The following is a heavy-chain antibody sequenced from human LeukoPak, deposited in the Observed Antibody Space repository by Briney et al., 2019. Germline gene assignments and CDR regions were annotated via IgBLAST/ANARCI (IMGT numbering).Heavy chain of an antibody. V-gene: IGHV4-59*08. CDR2: IYYSGSS. J-gene: IGHJ4*02. Sequence: SETLSLTCTVSGGSISSYYWSWIRQPPGKGLEWIGYIYYSGSSNYNPSLKSRVTISVDTSKNQFSLKLTSVTAADTAVYYCAATMVRGVHTHFDYWGQGTLVTVSS. D-gene: IGHD3-10*01. CDR1: GGSISSYY. CDR3: AATMVRGVHTHFDY.